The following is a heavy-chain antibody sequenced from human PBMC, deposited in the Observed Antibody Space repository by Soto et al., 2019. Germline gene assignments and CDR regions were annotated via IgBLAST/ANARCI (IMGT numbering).Heavy chain of an antibody. J-gene: IGHJ4*02. CDR1: GGSISSYY. D-gene: IGHD1-26*01. CDR3: ARDKGSYVVDY. CDR2: IYYSGST. V-gene: IGHV4-59*01. Sequence: QVQLQESGPGLVKPSETLSLTCTVSGGSISSYYWSWIRQPPGKGLEWIGYIYYSGSTNYNPSLKSRVTISVDTSKNQFSLKLSSVTAADTAVYYCARDKGSYVVDYWGQGTLVTVSS.